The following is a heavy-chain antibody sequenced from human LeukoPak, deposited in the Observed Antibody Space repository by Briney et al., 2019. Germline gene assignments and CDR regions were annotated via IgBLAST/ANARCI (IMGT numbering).Heavy chain of an antibody. CDR2: IRYDGSNK. D-gene: IGHD1-26*01. J-gene: IGHJ4*02. CDR3: AKIAVGARPWDY. CDR1: GFTFSSYG. V-gene: IGHV3-30*02. Sequence: PGGSLRLSCAASGFTFSSYGMHWVRQAPGKGQEWVAFIRYDGSNKYYADSVKGRFTIPRDNSKNTLYLQMNSLRAEDTAVYYCAKIAVGARPWDYWGQGTLVTVSS.